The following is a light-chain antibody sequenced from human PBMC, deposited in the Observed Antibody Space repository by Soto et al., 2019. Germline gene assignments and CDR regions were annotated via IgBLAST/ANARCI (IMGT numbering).Light chain of an antibody. CDR1: QSVGSNY. J-gene: IGKJ1*01. V-gene: IGKV3-20*01. CDR3: QQYGRASWT. CDR2: GAS. Sequence: EIVLTQSPGTLSLSPGERATLSCRASQSVGSNYLAWYQQKPGQAPRLLIFGASGRATVIPDRFSGSGSGTDFTLTISRLEPDDFAVYYCQQYGRASWTFGQGTKVEIK.